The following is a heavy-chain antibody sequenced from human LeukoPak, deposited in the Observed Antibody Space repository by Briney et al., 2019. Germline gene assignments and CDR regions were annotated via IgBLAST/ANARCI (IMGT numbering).Heavy chain of an antibody. CDR2: IIPIFGTA. D-gene: IGHD2-2*01. V-gene: IGHV1-69*05. Sequence: GASVKVSCKASGGTFSSYAISWVRQAPGQGLEWMGGIIPIFGTANYAQKFQGRVTITTDESTSPAYMELSSLRSEDTAVYYCARDRCSSTSCSTGYFDYWGQGTLVTVSS. CDR3: ARDRCSSTSCSTGYFDY. J-gene: IGHJ4*02. CDR1: GGTFSSYA.